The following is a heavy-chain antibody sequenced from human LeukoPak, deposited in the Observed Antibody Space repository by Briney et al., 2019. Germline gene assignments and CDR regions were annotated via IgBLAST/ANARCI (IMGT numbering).Heavy chain of an antibody. D-gene: IGHD6-6*01. CDR1: GFPFNDYY. CDR3: ARVAARRAAPSFDY. V-gene: IGHV3-11*04. J-gene: IGHJ4*02. Sequence: GGSLRLSCAASGFPFNDYYMTWIRQAPGKGLEWVSHISSSRSTIYYADSVKGRFIISRDNAKNSLYLQMNSLRAEDTAVYYCARVAARRAAPSFDYWGQGTLVTVSS. CDR2: ISSSRSTI.